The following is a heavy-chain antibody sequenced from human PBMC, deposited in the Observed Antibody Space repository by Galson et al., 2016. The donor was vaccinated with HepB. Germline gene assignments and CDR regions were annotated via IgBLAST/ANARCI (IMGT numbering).Heavy chain of an antibody. CDR3: ARGGSYFYGSGHIDR. Sequence: SLRLSCAASGFVFSNYSMHWVRQAPGKGLEWLTVIRHDGGNIYYGDSVRGRFTVSRDNSENTLYLQMNSLRAEDTAVYFCARGGSYFYGSGHIDRWGRGTLVTVSP. V-gene: IGHV3-33*01. J-gene: IGHJ4*02. D-gene: IGHD3-10*01. CDR2: IRHDGGNI. CDR1: GFVFSNYS.